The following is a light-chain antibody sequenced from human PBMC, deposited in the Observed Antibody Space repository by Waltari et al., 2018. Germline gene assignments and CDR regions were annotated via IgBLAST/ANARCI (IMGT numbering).Light chain of an antibody. CDR2: DVT. V-gene: IGLV2-14*01. J-gene: IGLJ2*01. CDR1: SSDVGGYNY. CDR3: ASYTSTRTVI. Sequence: QSALTQPASVSGSPGQSITISCSGTSSDVGGYNYVPWYQQLPGNAPKLMLYDVTRWPSGVSNRFSGSKSGNTASLTIFGLQAEDEADYYCASYTSTRTVIFGGGTRVTVL.